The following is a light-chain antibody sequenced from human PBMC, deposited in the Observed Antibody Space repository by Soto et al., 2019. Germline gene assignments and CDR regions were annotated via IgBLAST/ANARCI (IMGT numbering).Light chain of an antibody. Sequence: EIVLTQSPATLSLSPGERATLSCRASQSVSSYLAWYQQKPGQAPRLLIYDASNRATGIRARFSGSGSGTDFTLTISSLGPEDFAVYYCQQRSNSPPVYTFGQGTKLEIK. J-gene: IGKJ2*01. V-gene: IGKV3-11*01. CDR3: QQRSNSPPVYT. CDR1: QSVSSY. CDR2: DAS.